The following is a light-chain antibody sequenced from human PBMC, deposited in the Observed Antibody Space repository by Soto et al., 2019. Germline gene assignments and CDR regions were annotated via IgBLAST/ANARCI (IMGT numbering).Light chain of an antibody. CDR2: DVS. CDR1: RSDVGGYNY. CDR3: SSYTSSSTLVV. Sequence: QSALTQPASVSGSPGQSITISCTGTRSDVGGYNYVYWHQQHPGKAPKLMIYDVSNRPSGVSNRFSGSKSGNTASLTISGLQAEDEADYYCSSYTSSSTLVVFGGGTKLTVL. J-gene: IGLJ2*01. V-gene: IGLV2-14*01.